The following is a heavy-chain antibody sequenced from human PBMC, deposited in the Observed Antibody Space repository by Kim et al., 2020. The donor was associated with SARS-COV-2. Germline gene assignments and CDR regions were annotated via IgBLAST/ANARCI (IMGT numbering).Heavy chain of an antibody. V-gene: IGHV4-59*01. J-gene: IGHJ6*02. CDR3: ARDLRGYSSSWYKAKTDYYYYGMDV. CDR1: GGSISSYY. D-gene: IGHD6-13*01. CDR2: IYYSGST. Sequence: SETLSLTCTVSGGSISSYYWSWIRQPPGKGLEWIGYIYYSGSTNYNPSLKSRVTISVDTSKNQISLKLSSVTAADTAVYYCARDLRGYSSSWYKAKTDYYYYGMDVWGQGTTVTVSS.